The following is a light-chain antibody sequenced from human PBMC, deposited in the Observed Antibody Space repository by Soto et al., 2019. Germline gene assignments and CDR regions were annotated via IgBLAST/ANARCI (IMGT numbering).Light chain of an antibody. Sequence: VMTQSPATLSVSPGDRATLSCRASHSVSSNLAWYQQKPGQAPRLLIYGASSRATGIPDRFSGSGSGTDFTLTISRLEPEDVAVYYCQQYGSSPRTFGQGTKVDIK. CDR3: QQYGSSPRT. CDR2: GAS. V-gene: IGKV3-20*01. J-gene: IGKJ1*01. CDR1: HSVSSN.